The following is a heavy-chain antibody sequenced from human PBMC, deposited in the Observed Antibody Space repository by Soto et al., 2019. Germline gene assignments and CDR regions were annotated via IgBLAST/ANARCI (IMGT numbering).Heavy chain of an antibody. CDR1: GFTFSSCA. CDR2: ISGGAGST. CDR3: AKRYSTSSSPIDY. J-gene: IGHJ4*02. D-gene: IGHD6-6*01. Sequence: GXSLILSCAASGFTFSSCAMNCVRQAPVKGLEWVSGISGGAGSTYYADYADSVKGRFTISRDNSKNTLYLQMNSLRVEDTAVYYCAKRYSTSSSPIDYWGQGTLVTVSS. V-gene: IGHV3-23*01.